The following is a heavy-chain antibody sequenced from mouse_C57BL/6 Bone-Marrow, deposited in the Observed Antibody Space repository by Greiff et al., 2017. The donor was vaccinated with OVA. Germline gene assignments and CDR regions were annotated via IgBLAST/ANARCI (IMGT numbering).Heavy chain of an antibody. CDR1: GYTFTSYG. J-gene: IGHJ4*01. D-gene: IGHD1-1*01. CDR2: IYPRSGNT. Sequence: QVQLQQSGAELARPGASVKLSCKASGYTFTSYGISWVKQRTGQGLEWIGEIYPRSGNTYYNEKFKGKATMTADKSSSTAYMELRSLTSEDSAVYFCARGTTVVHYYAMDNWGQGTSVTVSA. V-gene: IGHV1-81*01. CDR3: ARGTTVVHYYAMDN.